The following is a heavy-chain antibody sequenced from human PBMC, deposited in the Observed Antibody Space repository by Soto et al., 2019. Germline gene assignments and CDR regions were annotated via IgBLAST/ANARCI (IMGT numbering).Heavy chain of an antibody. V-gene: IGHV1-18*01. CDR1: GYSFTSYG. CDR2: INTYNGNT. CDR3: AREVNGDGYTWVYFDY. D-gene: IGHD5-12*01. Sequence: QVQLVQSGAEVKEPGASVKVSCKASGYSFTSYGINWVRQAPGQGLEWMGWINTYNGNTKYPQKVQGRVTMATDTSTSTAYMELRSLISDDTAVYYCAREVNGDGYTWVYFDYWGQGTLVTVSS. J-gene: IGHJ4*02.